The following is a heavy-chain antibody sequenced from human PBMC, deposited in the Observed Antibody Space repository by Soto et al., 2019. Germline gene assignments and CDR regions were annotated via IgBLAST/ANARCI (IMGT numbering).Heavy chain of an antibody. CDR1: GYSISTDFN. D-gene: IGHD2-2*01. CDR2: IYHSGST. J-gene: IGHJ5*02. V-gene: IGHV4-38-2*02. Sequence: NPSETLSLTCAVSGYSISTDFNWAWIRQPPGKGLEWIGSIYHSGSTYYNLSLKSRVTISSDASKNQTSLKLSSVTAADTALYYWARDWGTGFYQLDAWGEGTLVTVSS. CDR3: ARDWGTGFYQLDA.